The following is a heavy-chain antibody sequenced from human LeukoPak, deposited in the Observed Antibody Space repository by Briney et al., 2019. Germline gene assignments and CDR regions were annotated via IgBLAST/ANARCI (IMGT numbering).Heavy chain of an antibody. CDR1: GDSINSNNYY. CDR2: IYDSGST. J-gene: IGHJ6*02. D-gene: IGHD5-18*01. CDR3: ARARAFMVTSYYGMDV. Sequence: SETLSLTCTVSGDSINSNNYYWGWIRQPPGKGLEWIGSIYDSGSTYYNPSLKSRVTISVDTSKNQFSLKLSSVTAADTAVYYCARARAFMVTSYYGMDVWGQGTTVTVSS. V-gene: IGHV4-39*01.